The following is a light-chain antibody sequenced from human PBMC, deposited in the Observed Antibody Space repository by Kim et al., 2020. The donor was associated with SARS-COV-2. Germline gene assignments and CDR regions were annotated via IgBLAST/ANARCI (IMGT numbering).Light chain of an antibody. J-gene: IGKJ5*01. V-gene: IGKV3D-15*01. CDR1: QSFSYK. CDR3: QQYSNWPIT. CDR2: GTS. Sequence: VSPCERSTLSCTASQSFSYKLAWYQQKPGQAPRLLIYGTSTRATGIPARFSGSGSGTEFTLTISSLQSEDFAVYYCQQYSNWPITFGQGTRLEI.